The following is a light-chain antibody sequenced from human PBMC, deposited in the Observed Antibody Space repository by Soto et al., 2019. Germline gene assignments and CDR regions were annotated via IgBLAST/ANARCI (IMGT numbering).Light chain of an antibody. V-gene: IGKV1-27*01. CDR3: QKYDSAART. Sequence: DVQITQSPSSLSASVGDRVTIACRASQGISNSLAWYQQRPGRVPKLLIYGASNLQSEVPSRFSGSGSETDFTLTISSLQPEDVATYYCQKYDSAARTFGQGTKVDIK. CDR1: QGISNS. J-gene: IGKJ1*01. CDR2: GAS.